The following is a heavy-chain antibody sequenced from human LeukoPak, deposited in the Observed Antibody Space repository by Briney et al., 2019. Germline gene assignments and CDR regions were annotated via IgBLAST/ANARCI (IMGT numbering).Heavy chain of an antibody. Sequence: GGSLRLSCAASGFTFSNYWMSWVRQAPGKGLEWVANMKEDGSEKNYVDSVKGRFTISRGNAQDSLYLQMNSLRAEDTAVYYCARDRGYSNFDYWGQGTLVTVSS. CDR3: ARDRGYSNFDY. V-gene: IGHV3-7*01. J-gene: IGHJ4*02. CDR1: GFTFSNYW. D-gene: IGHD4-11*01. CDR2: MKEDGSEK.